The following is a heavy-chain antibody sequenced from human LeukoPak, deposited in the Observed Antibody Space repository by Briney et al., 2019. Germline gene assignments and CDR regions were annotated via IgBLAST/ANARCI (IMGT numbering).Heavy chain of an antibody. J-gene: IGHJ5*02. CDR2: ISSSSSTI. Sequence: GGSLRLSCAASGFTFSSYSMNWVRQAPGKGLEWVSYISSSSSTIYYADSVKGRFTISRDNSKNTLYLQMNSLRAEDTAVYYCAKDQEDRPNWFDPWGQGTLVTVSS. V-gene: IGHV3-48*01. CDR1: GFTFSSYS. CDR3: AKDQEDRPNWFDP.